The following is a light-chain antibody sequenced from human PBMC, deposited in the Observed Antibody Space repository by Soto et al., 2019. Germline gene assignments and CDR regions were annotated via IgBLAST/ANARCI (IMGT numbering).Light chain of an antibody. CDR2: LGD. J-gene: IGLJ1*01. CDR3: AAWDDNLNAYV. V-gene: IGLV1-47*02. Sequence: QSVLTQPPSASSTPGQTVTISCSGSTSNIGTFYVYWYQHLPGTAPKLLIYLGDQRASGVSDRFSGSKSGTSASLAINGLRSDDEADYYCAAWDDNLNAYVFGSGTKLTV. CDR1: TSNIGTFY.